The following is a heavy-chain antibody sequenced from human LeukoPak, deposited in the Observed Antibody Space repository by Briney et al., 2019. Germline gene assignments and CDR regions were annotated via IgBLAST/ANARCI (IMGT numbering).Heavy chain of an antibody. CDR2: IYYSGST. J-gene: IGHJ4*02. CDR3: ARVALYYYDSSGYYVDY. CDR1: GVSISSGDYY. Sequence: SETLSLTCTVSGVSISSGDYYWSWIRQPPGKGLEWIGYIYYSGSTYYNPSLKSRVTISVDTSKNQFSLKLSSVTAADTAVYYCARVALYYYDSSGYYVDYWGQGTLVTVSS. V-gene: IGHV4-30-4*01. D-gene: IGHD3-22*01.